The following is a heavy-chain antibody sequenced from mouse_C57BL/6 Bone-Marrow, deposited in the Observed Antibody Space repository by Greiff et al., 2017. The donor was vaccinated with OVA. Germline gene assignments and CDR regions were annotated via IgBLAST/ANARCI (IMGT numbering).Heavy chain of an antibody. V-gene: IGHV5-9-1*02. Sequence: DVHLVESGEGLVKPGGSLKLSCAASGFTFSSYAMSWVRQTPEKRLEWVADISSGGDYIYYADTVKGRFTISRDNARNTLYLQMSSLKSEDTAMYYCTRPSLYYYAMDYWGQGTSGTVSS. J-gene: IGHJ4*01. CDR1: GFTFSSYA. CDR2: ISSGGDYI. CDR3: TRPSLYYYAMDY.